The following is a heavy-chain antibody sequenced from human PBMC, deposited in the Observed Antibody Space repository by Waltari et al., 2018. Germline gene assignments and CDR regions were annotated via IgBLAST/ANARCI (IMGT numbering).Heavy chain of an antibody. CDR1: GGSFSGYY. CDR2: INHSGST. J-gene: IGHJ4*02. V-gene: IGHV4-34*01. CDR3: ARGLTDHYDFWSGFSYYFDY. Sequence: QVQLQQWGAGLLKPSETLSLTCAVYGGSFSGYYWSWIRQPPGKGLEWIGEINHSGSTNDNPSLKSRVTISVDTSKNQFSLKLSSVTAADTAVYYCARGLTDHYDFWSGFSYYFDYWGQGTLVTVSS. D-gene: IGHD3-3*01.